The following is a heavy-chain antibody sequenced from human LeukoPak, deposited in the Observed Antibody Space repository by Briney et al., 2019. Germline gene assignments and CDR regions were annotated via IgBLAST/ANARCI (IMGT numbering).Heavy chain of an antibody. CDR2: ISYGGSKR. CDR1: GFTFSSYG. J-gene: IGHJ4*02. D-gene: IGHD3-9*01. Sequence: PGTSLRLSCAASGFTFSSYGMHWVRQAPGKGLEWVALISYGGSKRYYADSVKGRFTISRDNSKNTLYLQMSSLRADDTAVYYCVKGFYDILTAYWGGGDYWGQGTLVTVSS. V-gene: IGHV3-30*18. CDR3: VKGFYDILTAYWGGGDY.